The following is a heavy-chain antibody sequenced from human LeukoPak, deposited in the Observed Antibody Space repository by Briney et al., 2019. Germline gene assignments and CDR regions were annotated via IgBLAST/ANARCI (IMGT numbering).Heavy chain of an antibody. CDR1: GYTFTSYG. J-gene: IGHJ4*02. V-gene: IGHV1-18*04. CDR2: ISAYNGKT. Sequence: GASVKVSCKASGYTFTSYGISWVRQAPGQGLEWMGWISAYNGKTNYAQKLQGRVTMTTDTSTSTAYTELRSLRSDDTAVYYCAREYLSEFMVWGVGEFDYWGQGTLVTVSS. D-gene: IGHD3-10*01. CDR3: AREYLSEFMVWGVGEFDY.